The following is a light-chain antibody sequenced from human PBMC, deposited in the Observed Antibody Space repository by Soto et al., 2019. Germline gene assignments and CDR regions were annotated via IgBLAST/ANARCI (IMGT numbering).Light chain of an antibody. CDR1: RSVSSSF. J-gene: IGKJ4*01. CDR2: GAS. V-gene: IGKV3-20*01. Sequence: EIVLTQSPGTLSLSPGGRATLSCRASRSVSSSFLAWYQQKPGQAPRLLIYGASSRATGIPDRFSGSGSGTDFPLTISRLEPEDFAVYYCQQYCSSPPLTFGGGTKVEIK. CDR3: QQYCSSPPLT.